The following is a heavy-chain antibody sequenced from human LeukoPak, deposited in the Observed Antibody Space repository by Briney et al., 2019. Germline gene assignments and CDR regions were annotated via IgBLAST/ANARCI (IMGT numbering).Heavy chain of an antibody. CDR3: AGTDYGDRPDYYYYYGMDV. Sequence: SETLSLTCTVSGGSISSYYWSWIRQPPGKGLEWIGYIYYSGSTNYNPSLKSRVIISVGTSKNQFSLKLSSVTAADTAVYYCAGTDYGDRPDYYYYYGMDVWGQGTTVTVSS. J-gene: IGHJ6*02. CDR1: GGSISSYY. D-gene: IGHD4-17*01. CDR2: IYYSGST. V-gene: IGHV4-59*01.